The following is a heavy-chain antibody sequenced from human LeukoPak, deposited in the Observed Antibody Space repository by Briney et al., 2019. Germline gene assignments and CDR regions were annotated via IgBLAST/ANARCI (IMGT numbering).Heavy chain of an antibody. CDR1: AYTLTQLS. CDR3: ATVHSGDYYDSSGYYYVRTKLFDY. J-gene: IGHJ4*02. V-gene: IGHV1-24*01. CDR2: FDPENGET. Sequence: ASVTVSCKVSAYTLTQLSMHWVRQAPGKGLEWMGGFDPENGETIYVQKIQGRVTMNEDTSTDTAYMELSSLRSEDTAVYYCATVHSGDYYDSSGYYYVRTKLFDYWGQGTLGTVSS. D-gene: IGHD3-22*01.